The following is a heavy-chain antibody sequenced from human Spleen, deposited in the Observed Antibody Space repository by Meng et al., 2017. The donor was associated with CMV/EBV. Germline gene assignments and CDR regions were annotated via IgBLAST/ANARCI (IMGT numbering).Heavy chain of an antibody. J-gene: IGHJ4*02. CDR2: IRYDGDNK. CDR1: GFTFSTYG. D-gene: IGHD3-3*01. V-gene: IGHV3-30*02. CDR3: AKDPREYFRGGYYLALNYFDY. Sequence: GGSLRLSCAASGFTFSTYGMHWVRQAPGKGPEWVTFIRYDGDNKYYAESVDGRFTVSRDNSKNTLFLHMNRLRPEDTAVYYCAKDPREYFRGGYYLALNYFDYWGQGTLVTVSS.